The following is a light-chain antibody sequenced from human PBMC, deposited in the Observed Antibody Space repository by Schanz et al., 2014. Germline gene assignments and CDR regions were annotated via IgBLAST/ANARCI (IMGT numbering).Light chain of an antibody. CDR1: SPNIGINA. V-gene: IGLV1-44*01. J-gene: IGLJ3*02. CDR2: SDN. Sequence: QSVLTQPPSASGTPGQRVTISCSGGSPNIGINAVNWYQHFPGTAPKLLIYSDNQRPSGVPDRFFGSKSGNTASLTVSGLQAEDEADYYCCSYAGSTNLRFGGGTKLTVL. CDR3: CSYAGSTNLR.